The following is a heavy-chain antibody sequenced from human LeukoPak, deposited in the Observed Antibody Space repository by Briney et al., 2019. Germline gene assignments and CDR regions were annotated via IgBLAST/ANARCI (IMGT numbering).Heavy chain of an antibody. J-gene: IGHJ4*02. CDR3: ARVAMFGAVAGSYFDY. Sequence: ASVKVSCKASGYTFTSYGISWVRQAPGQGLEWMGWISAYNGNTNYAQKLQGRVTMTTDISTSTAYMELRSLRSDDTAVYYCARVAMFGAVAGSYFDYWGQGTLVTVSS. CDR1: GYTFTSYG. V-gene: IGHV1-18*01. CDR2: ISAYNGNT. D-gene: IGHD6-19*01.